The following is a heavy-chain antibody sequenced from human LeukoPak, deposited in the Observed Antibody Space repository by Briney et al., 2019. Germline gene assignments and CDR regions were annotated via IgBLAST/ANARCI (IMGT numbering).Heavy chain of an antibody. Sequence: GGSLRLSCAASGFTFSSYAMPWVRQAPGKGLEWVAVISYDGSNKYYADSVKGRFTISRDNSKNTLYLQMNSLRAEDTAVYYCARDDHIYYFDYWGQGTLVTVSS. J-gene: IGHJ4*02. CDR2: ISYDGSNK. CDR1: GFTFSSYA. CDR3: ARDDHIYYFDY. V-gene: IGHV3-30-3*01. D-gene: IGHD1-14*01.